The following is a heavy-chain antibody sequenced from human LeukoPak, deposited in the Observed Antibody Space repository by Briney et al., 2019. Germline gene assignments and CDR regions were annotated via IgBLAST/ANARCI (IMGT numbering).Heavy chain of an antibody. CDR2: ISSSSSYI. V-gene: IGHV3-21*01. J-gene: IGHJ4*02. CDR1: GFTFSTYT. Sequence: PGRSLRLSCAASGFTFSTYTMNWVRQAPGKGLEWVSSISSSSSYIYYADSVKGRFTISRDNAKRSLYLQMNSLSAEDTAVYYCARAMDTALVIRYYFDYWGQGTLVTVSS. CDR3: ARAMDTALVIRYYFDY. D-gene: IGHD5-18*01.